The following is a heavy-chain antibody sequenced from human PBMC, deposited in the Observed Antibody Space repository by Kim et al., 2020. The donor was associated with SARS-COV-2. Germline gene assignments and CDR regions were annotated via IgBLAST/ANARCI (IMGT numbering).Heavy chain of an antibody. Sequence: SETLSLTCAVYGESFSGYHWSWIRQPPGKGLEWIGEINHSGDSNYNPSLKSRVTISVDTSKNHFSLRRTSVTATDTAIYYCARFSPRLHYYGSGNHYWFDPWGQGTLVTVSS. J-gene: IGHJ5*02. D-gene: IGHD3-10*01. CDR3: ARFSPRLHYYGSGNHYWFDP. V-gene: IGHV4-34*01. CDR1: GESFSGYH. CDR2: INHSGDS.